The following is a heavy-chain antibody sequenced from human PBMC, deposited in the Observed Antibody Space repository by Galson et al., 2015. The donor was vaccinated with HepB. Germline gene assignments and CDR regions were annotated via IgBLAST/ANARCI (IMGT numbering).Heavy chain of an antibody. V-gene: IGHV1-69*13. J-gene: IGHJ6*02. CDR1: GGTFSSYA. CDR3: ARALPESSTSAFYYYYYGMDV. CDR2: IISNFGTA. D-gene: IGHD2-2*01. Sequence: SVKVSCKASGGTFSSYAISWVRQAPGQGLEWMGGIISNFGTANYAQKFQGRVTITADESTSTAYMELSSLRSEDTAVYYCARALPESSTSAFYYYYYGMDVWGQGTTVTVSS.